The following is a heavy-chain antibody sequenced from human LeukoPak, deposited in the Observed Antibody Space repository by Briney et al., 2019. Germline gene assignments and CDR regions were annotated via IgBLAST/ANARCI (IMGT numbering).Heavy chain of an antibody. CDR1: GFRISGYS. CDR2: ISHYSRTT. J-gene: IGHJ4*02. CDR3: AREALRTSIDS. D-gene: IGHD3-3*01. V-gene: IGHV3-48*04. Sequence: GSLRLSCVASGFRISGYSFNWVRQVPGKGLEWVSFISHYSRTTYYADSVKGRFTISRDNTESSVYLQMNSLKAEDTGIYYCAREALRTSIDSWGQGTLVSVSS.